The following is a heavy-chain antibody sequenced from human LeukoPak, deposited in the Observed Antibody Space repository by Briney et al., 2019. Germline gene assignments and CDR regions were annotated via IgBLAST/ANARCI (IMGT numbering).Heavy chain of an antibody. Sequence: ASVKVSCKASGYTFTTYGITWVRQAPGQGLEWMGWISAYNGNTNYAPKLQGRVTMTTDTSTSTAYMELRSLRSDDTAVYYCARFSGSSSWYSSYYYYMDVWGKGTTVTISS. V-gene: IGHV1-18*01. J-gene: IGHJ6*03. CDR3: ARFSGSSSWYSSYYYYMDV. D-gene: IGHD6-13*01. CDR1: GYTFTTYG. CDR2: ISAYNGNT.